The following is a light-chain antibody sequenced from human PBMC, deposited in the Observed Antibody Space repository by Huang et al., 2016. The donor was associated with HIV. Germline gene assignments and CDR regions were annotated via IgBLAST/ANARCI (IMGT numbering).Light chain of an antibody. Sequence: EIVMTQSPATLSVSPGERATPSCRASQSVSSNLAGYQHKPGQAPRLLIFGASTGATGIPARFSGSGSGTEFTLTISSLQSEDFAVYYCHQYNNWPPWTFGQGTKVEIK. J-gene: IGKJ1*01. CDR2: GAS. V-gene: IGKV3D-15*01. CDR1: QSVSSN. CDR3: HQYNNWPPWT.